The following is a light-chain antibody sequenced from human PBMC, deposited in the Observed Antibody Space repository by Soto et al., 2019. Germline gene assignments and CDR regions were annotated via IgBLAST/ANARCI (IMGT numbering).Light chain of an antibody. Sequence: DIQMTQSPSTLSASVGDRVTITCRASQSISSWLAWYQQKPGKAPKLLIYKESSLESGVPSRFSGSGSGTAFTLTISSLQPDDFATYYCQQYNSYSPYTFGQGTKLEIK. J-gene: IGKJ2*01. CDR3: QQYNSYSPYT. V-gene: IGKV1-5*03. CDR2: KES. CDR1: QSISSW.